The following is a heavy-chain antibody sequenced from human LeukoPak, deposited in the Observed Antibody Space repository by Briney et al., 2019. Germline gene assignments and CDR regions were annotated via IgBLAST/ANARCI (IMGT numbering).Heavy chain of an antibody. CDR2: IWYDGSNK. CDR3: ARDGGGWFDP. V-gene: IGHV3-33*08. CDR1: GFTFSSYA. D-gene: IGHD2-15*01. J-gene: IGHJ5*02. Sequence: GGSLRLSCAASGFTFSSYAMHWVRQAPGKGLEWVAVIWYDGSNKYYADSVKGRFTISRDNSKNTVYLQMNSLRVEDTAVYYCARDGGGWFDPWGQGTLVIVSS.